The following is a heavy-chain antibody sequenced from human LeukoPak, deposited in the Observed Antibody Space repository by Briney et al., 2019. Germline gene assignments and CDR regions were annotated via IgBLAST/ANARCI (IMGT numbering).Heavy chain of an antibody. CDR3: ARASSWYWFDP. D-gene: IGHD6-13*01. Sequence: SETLSLTCTVSGGSISSGDYYWSWIRQPPGKGLEWIGYIYYSGSTYYNPSLKSRVTISVDTSRNQFSLKLSSVTAADTAVYYCARASSWYWFDPWGRGTLVTVSS. CDR2: IYYSGST. CDR1: GGSISSGDYY. J-gene: IGHJ5*02. V-gene: IGHV4-30-4*01.